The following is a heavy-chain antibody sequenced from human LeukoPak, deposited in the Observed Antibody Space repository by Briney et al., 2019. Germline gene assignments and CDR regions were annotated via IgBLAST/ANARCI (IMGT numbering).Heavy chain of an antibody. Sequence: PGGSLRLSCAASGFTFNIYAMTWGRQAPGKGLEWVSSITSGGASAYYADSVKGRFTTSRDNSLNTLYLQMNSLRAEDTALYYCAKVPWVGSTHPFDYWGQGTLVTVSS. J-gene: IGHJ4*02. D-gene: IGHD1-26*01. CDR2: ITSGGASA. CDR3: AKVPWVGSTHPFDY. CDR1: GFTFNIYA. V-gene: IGHV3-23*01.